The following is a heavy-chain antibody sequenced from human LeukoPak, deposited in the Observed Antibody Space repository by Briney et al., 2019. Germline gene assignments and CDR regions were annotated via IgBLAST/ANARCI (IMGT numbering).Heavy chain of an antibody. D-gene: IGHD2-8*02. CDR1: GYTFTSYY. V-gene: IGHV1-46*01. Sequence: ASVKVSCKASGYTFTSYYMHWVRQAPGQGLEWMGIINPSGGSTSYAQKFQGRVTMTRDMSTSTVYKELSSLRSEDTAVYYCALEVRGVAFDIWGQGTMVTVSS. CDR2: INPSGGST. J-gene: IGHJ3*02. CDR3: ALEVRGVAFDI.